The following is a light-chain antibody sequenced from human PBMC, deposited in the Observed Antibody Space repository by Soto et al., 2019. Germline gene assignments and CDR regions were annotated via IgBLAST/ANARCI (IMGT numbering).Light chain of an antibody. J-gene: IGKJ1*01. CDR3: QQYNNYLWT. CDR2: KAS. V-gene: IGKV1-5*03. Sequence: DIQMTQSPSTLSASVGDRVTITCRASQSISSWLSWYQQKPGKAPKLLIYKASSLESGGPSRFSGSGSGTEFTLTISRLQPEDFAIYYCQQYNNYLWTFGQGTKVEI. CDR1: QSISSW.